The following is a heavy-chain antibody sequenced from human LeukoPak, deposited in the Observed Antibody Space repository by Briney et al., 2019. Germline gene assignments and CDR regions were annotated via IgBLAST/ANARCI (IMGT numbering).Heavy chain of an antibody. CDR2: ISSTSSYI. V-gene: IGHV3-21*01. J-gene: IGHJ4*02. Sequence: GGSLRISCAASGFTFGGYSMNWGRQGSGKGLQWVSSISSTSSYIYYADSVKGRFTVSRDNAKNSLYLQMNSLRAEDTAVYYCGTTVTTGRRYWGQGTLVTVSS. CDR1: GFTFGGYS. CDR3: GTTVTTGRRY. D-gene: IGHD4-17*01.